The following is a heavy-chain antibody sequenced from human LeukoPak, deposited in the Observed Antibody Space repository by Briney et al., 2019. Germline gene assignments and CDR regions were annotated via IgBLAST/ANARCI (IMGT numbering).Heavy chain of an antibody. J-gene: IGHJ3*02. Sequence: GGSLRLSCAASGFTVSSNYMSWVRQAPGKGLEWVSVIYSGGSTYYADSVKGRFTISRDNAKNSLYLQMNSLRAEDTAVYYCARDYSNSSSWYDDAFDIWGQGTMVTVSS. CDR2: IYSGGST. V-gene: IGHV3-53*01. CDR1: GFTVSSNY. CDR3: ARDYSNSSSWYDDAFDI. D-gene: IGHD6-13*01.